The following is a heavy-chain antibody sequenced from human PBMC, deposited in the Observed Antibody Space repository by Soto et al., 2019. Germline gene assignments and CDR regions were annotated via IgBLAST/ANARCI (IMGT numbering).Heavy chain of an antibody. CDR1: GFTFSSYG. Sequence: QVQLVESGGGVVQPGRSLRLSCAASGFTFSSYGMHWVRQAPGKGLEWVAVISYDGSNKYYADSVKGRFTISRDNSKNTLYLQMNSLRAEDTAEYYCARSLSTGLDNYYGMDVWGQGTTVTVSS. CDR3: ARSLSTGLDNYYGMDV. J-gene: IGHJ6*02. V-gene: IGHV3-30*03. CDR2: ISYDGSNK.